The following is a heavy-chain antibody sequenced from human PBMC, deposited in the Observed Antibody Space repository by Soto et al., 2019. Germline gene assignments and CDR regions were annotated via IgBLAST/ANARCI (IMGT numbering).Heavy chain of an antibody. CDR2: ISAYNGNT. CDR3: AILGGILGYCSGGSCYSGY. D-gene: IGHD2-15*01. J-gene: IGHJ4*02. CDR1: GYTFTSYG. V-gene: IGHV1-18*01. Sequence: ASVKVSCKASGYTFTSYGISWVRQAPGQGLEWMGWISAYNGNTNYAQKLQGRVTMTTDTSTSTAYMELRSLRSDDTAVYYCAILGGILGYCSGGSCYSGYWGQGTLVTVSS.